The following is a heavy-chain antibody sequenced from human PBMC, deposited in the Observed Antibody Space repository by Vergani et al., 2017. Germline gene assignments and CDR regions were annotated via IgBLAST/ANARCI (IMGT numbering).Heavy chain of an antibody. V-gene: IGHV7-4-1*02. Sequence: QVQLVQSGAEVTKPGASVKVSCKASGYTFTSYAMNWVRQAPGQGLEWMGWINTNTGNPTSAQGFTGRFVISLDTSVSTAYLQSSSLKAEDTAVYYCARDYDYVWGSYRRLDYWGQGTLVTVSS. CDR3: ARDYDYVWGSYRRLDY. CDR2: INTNTGNP. D-gene: IGHD3-16*02. J-gene: IGHJ4*02. CDR1: GYTFTSYA.